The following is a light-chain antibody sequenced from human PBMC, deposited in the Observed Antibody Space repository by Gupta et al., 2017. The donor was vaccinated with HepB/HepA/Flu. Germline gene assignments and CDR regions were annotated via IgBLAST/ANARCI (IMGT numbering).Light chain of an antibody. CDR1: QRISTS. J-gene: IGKJ4*01. CDR3: LWSERIPIS. Sequence: DIQMTQSPSSLSASVGDRVTITCRASQRISTSLNWYQQKPGKAPKFLIFAASSLQSGVPSRSSGSGSGTECTLTISMLQPEHVATYYGLWSERIPISFGGGSKVEIK. V-gene: IGKV1-39*01. CDR2: AAS.